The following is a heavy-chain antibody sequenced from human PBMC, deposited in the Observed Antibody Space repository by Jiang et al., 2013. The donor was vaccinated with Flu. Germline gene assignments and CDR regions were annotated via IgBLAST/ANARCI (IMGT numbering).Heavy chain of an antibody. CDR3: ARDIVVVPAATHYYGMDV. D-gene: IGHD2-2*01. J-gene: IGHJ6*02. V-gene: IGHV4-31*03. Sequence: KPSQTLSLTCTVSGGSISSGGYYWSWIRQHPGKGLEWIGYIYYSGSTYYNPSLKSRVTISVDTSKNQFSLKLSSVTAADTAVYYCARDIVVVPAATHYYGMDVWGQGTTVTVSS. CDR1: GGSISSGGYY. CDR2: IYYSGST.